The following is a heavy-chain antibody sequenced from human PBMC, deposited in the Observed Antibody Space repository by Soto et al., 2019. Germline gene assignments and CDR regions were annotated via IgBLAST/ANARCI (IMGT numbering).Heavy chain of an antibody. D-gene: IGHD2-15*01. V-gene: IGHV3-21*01. CDR2: ISSSSSYI. CDR3: ARDRGYCSGGSCYAFDI. J-gene: IGHJ3*02. CDR1: GFTFSSYS. Sequence: EVQLVESGGGLVKPGGSLRLSCAASGFTFSSYSMNWVRQAPGKGLEWVSSISSSSSYIYYADSVKGRFTISRDNAKNSLYLQMNSLRAEDTAVYYCARDRGYCSGGSCYAFDIWGQGTIVTVSS.